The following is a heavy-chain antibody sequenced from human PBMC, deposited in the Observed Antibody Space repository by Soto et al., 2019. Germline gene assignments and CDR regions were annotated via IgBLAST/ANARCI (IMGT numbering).Heavy chain of an antibody. D-gene: IGHD3-3*01. J-gene: IGHJ5*02. Sequence: ASVKGSCKASGYTFTSYGISWVRQTPGQGLEWMGWISAYNGNTNYAQKLQGRVTMTTDTSTSTAYMELRSLRSDDTAVYYCARVPVRFLEWLYWFDPWGQGTLVTVPQ. CDR3: ARVPVRFLEWLYWFDP. V-gene: IGHV1-18*04. CDR1: GYTFTSYG. CDR2: ISAYNGNT.